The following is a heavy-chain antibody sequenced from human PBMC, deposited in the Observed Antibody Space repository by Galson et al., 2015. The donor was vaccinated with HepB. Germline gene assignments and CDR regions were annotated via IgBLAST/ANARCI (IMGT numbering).Heavy chain of an antibody. CDR3: ARAFEDLLNPEYSSSRSNYYYMDV. CDR2: IYHSGST. V-gene: IGHV4-4*02. D-gene: IGHD6-6*01. J-gene: IGHJ6*03. Sequence: ETLSLTCAVSGGSISSSNWWSWVRQPPGKGLEWIGEIYHSGSTNYNPSLKSRVTISVDKSKNQFSLKLSSVTAADTAVYYCARAFEDLLNPEYSSSRSNYYYMDVWGKGTTVTVSS. CDR1: GGSISSSNW.